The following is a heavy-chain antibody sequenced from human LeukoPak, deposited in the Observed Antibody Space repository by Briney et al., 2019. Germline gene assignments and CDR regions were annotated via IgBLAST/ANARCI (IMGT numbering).Heavy chain of an antibody. CDR3: AREAVAALDM. V-gene: IGHV3-7*01. CDR2: IKQDGSEK. CDR1: GFTFTSDW. J-gene: IGHJ4*02. D-gene: IGHD6-19*01. Sequence: GGSLRLSCAASGFTFTSDWMSWVRQAPGKGLEWVANIKQDGSEKYYVESVKGRFTISRDNAKNSLYLQMSSLRAEDTAVYYCAREAVAALDMWGQGTLVTVSS.